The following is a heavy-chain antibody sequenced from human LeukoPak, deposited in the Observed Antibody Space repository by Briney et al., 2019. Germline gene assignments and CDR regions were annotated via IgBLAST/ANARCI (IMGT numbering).Heavy chain of an antibody. V-gene: IGHV3-72*01. J-gene: IGHJ6*03. CDR2: TRNKANSYTT. CDR1: GFTFSSYG. CDR3: ARDNYDFWKNYYYMDV. D-gene: IGHD3-3*01. Sequence: GGSLRLSCAASGFTFSSYGMHWVRQAPGKGLEWVGRTRNKANSYTTEYAASVKGRFTISRNDSKNSLYLQMNSLKTEDTAVYYCARDNYDFWKNYYYMDVWGKGTTVTVSS.